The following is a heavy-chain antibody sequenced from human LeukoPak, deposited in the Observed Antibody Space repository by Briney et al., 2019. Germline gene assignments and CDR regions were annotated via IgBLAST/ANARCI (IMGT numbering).Heavy chain of an antibody. D-gene: IGHD6-19*01. J-gene: IGHJ4*02. CDR2: IKSDGSAT. V-gene: IGHV3-74*01. CDR3: ANAYSSGWYSSFDY. Sequence: GGSLRLSCAASGFSFSTHWMHWVRQAPGKGLVYVAQIKSDGSATAYADSVKGRFTISRDNAKNTLYLEMSSLRAEDTAVYYCANAYSSGWYSSFDYWGQGTLVTVSS. CDR1: GFSFSTHW.